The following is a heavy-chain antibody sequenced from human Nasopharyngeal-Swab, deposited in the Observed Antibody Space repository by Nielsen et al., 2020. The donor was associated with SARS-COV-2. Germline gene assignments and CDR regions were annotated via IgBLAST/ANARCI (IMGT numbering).Heavy chain of an antibody. CDR3: ASSTTHYYYYGMDV. CDR1: GFTFSSYA. CDR2: ISGSGNSP. Sequence: GESLKISCAASGFTFSSYAMSWVRQAPGKGLEWVSAISGSGNSPYYADSVKGRFTISRDSSKNTLYLHMNSLRAEDTAVYYCASSTTHYYYYGMDVWGQGTTVTVSS. D-gene: IGHD2-15*01. V-gene: IGHV3-23*01. J-gene: IGHJ6*02.